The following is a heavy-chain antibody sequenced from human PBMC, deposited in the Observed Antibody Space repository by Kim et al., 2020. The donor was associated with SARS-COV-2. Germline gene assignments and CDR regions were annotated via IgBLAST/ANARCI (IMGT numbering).Heavy chain of an antibody. CDR3: AKDCGGGTCHFDY. CDR2: ISAYNGNI. J-gene: IGHJ4*02. V-gene: IGHV1-18*01. D-gene: IGHD2-15*01. CDR1: GYTFTNYG. Sequence: ASVKVSCKASGYTFTNYGISWVRQAPGQGLEWMGWISAYNGNINYAQNLQGRVTMTTDTSTSTAYMELRSLRSDDTAVYYCAKDCGGGTCHFDYWGQGTLVTVSS.